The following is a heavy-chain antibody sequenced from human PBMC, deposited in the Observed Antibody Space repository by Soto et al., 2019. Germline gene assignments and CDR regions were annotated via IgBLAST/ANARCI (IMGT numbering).Heavy chain of an antibody. J-gene: IGHJ2*01. V-gene: IGHV3-23*01. CDR2: VTADGGT. D-gene: IGHD5-18*01. Sequence: GGSLRLSCEGSGFTVSSHAMTWIRQAPGKGPEWVSTVTADGGTYYADSVKGRFAMSRDTSENTLYLQMNSLGAEDTAVYYCARDPLWGTAMVLWYFDLWGRGTLVTVSS. CDR3: ARDPLWGTAMVLWYFDL. CDR1: GFTVSSHA.